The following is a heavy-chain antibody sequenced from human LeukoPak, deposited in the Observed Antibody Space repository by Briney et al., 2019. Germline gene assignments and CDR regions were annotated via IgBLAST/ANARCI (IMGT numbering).Heavy chain of an antibody. J-gene: IGHJ6*02. D-gene: IGHD6-19*01. CDR3: ARLFSRGWPYYYGLGA. CDR2: VYYGGDA. V-gene: IGHV4-39*01. CDR1: GGSIDSSGSY. Sequence: SETLSLTCTVSGGSIDSSGSYWGWIRQPPGKGLEWIGCVYYGGDAYYHPSLKRRVTISADLSKNQFSLSLISVTAADTALYYCARLFSRGWPYYYGLGAWGQGTTVTVSS.